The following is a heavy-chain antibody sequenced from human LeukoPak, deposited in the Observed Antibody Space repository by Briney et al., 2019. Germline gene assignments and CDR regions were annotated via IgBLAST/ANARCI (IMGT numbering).Heavy chain of an antibody. CDR2: INHSGST. CDR1: GGSFSGYY. J-gene: IGHJ4*02. V-gene: IGHV4-34*01. CDR3: GRRVITFGGVIADFDY. D-gene: IGHD3-16*02. Sequence: ASETLSLTCAVYGGSFSGYYWSWIRQPPGKGLEWIGEINHSGSTNYNPSLKSRITISVNTTNNQYSLKLSALTPAAAALYYCGRRVITFGGVIADFDYWGQGTQVTVSS.